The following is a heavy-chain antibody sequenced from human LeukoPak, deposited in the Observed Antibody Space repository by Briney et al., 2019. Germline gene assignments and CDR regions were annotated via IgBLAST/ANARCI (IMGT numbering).Heavy chain of an antibody. J-gene: IGHJ4*02. CDR2: IFYSGST. CDR3: AGLVVGTATIDY. D-gene: IGHD2-21*02. V-gene: IGHV4-39*01. Sequence: SETLSLTCTVSGGSISSSSYYWGWIRQPPGKGLEWIGNIFYSGSTYYNPSLKSRVTISVDTSKNQFSLKLRSVTAADTAVYHCAGLVVGTATIDYWGQGTLVTVSS. CDR1: GGSISSSSYY.